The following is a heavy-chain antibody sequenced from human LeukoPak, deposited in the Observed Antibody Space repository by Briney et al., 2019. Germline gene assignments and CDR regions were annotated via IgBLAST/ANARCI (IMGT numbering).Heavy chain of an antibody. D-gene: IGHD6-19*01. Sequence: GASVTASCKASGGTFSNYAISWVRQAPGQGLEWMGAIIPIFGTANYAQKFQGRVTITADESTSTAYMELSSLRSEDTAVYYCARILSSSWYEYFHHWGQGTLVTVSS. J-gene: IGHJ1*01. CDR2: IIPIFGTA. V-gene: IGHV1-69*13. CDR3: ARILSSSWYEYFHH. CDR1: GGTFSNYA.